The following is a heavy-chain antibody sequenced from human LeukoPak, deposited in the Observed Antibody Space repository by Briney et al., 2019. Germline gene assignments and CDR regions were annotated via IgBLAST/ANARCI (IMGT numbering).Heavy chain of an antibody. D-gene: IGHD3-22*01. J-gene: IGHJ4*02. CDR3: AKRGVVIRVILVGFHKEAYYFDS. Sequence: QSGGSLRLSCAASGFTFEDYTMHWVRQAPGKGLEWVSGISWNFSPLGYADSVRGRFTVSRDNAKNSLYLQINSLTSEDTAVYFCAKRGVVIRVILVGFHKEAYYFDSWGQGALVTVSS. CDR1: GFTFEDYT. V-gene: IGHV3-9*01. CDR2: ISWNFSPL.